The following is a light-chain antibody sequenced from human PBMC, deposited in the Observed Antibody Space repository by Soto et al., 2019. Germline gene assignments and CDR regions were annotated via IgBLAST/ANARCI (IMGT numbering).Light chain of an antibody. CDR2: AAS. CDR3: QQSYSTPVT. V-gene: IGKV1-39*01. Sequence: DIQMTQSPSSLSASVGDRVTITCRASQSISSYLNWYQQKPGKAPKLLIYAASSLQSGVPSRFSGSGSGTDFTLTISSLQHEDFATYYCQQSYSTPVTFGPGTKVDIK. CDR1: QSISSY. J-gene: IGKJ3*01.